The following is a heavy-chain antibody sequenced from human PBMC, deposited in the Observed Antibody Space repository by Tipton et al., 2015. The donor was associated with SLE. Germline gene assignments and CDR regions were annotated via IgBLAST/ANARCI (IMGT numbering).Heavy chain of an antibody. J-gene: IGHJ4*02. V-gene: IGHV3-30*03. D-gene: IGHD3-16*02. Sequence: SLRLSCAASGFTFNSYRMNWVRQAPGKGLEWVAVISYDGSNKYYADSVKGRFTISRDNSKNTLYLQMNSLRTEDTAVYYCGTSWGSYRPFDYWGQGTLVTVSS. CDR2: ISYDGSNK. CDR1: GFTFNSYR. CDR3: GTSWGSYRPFDY.